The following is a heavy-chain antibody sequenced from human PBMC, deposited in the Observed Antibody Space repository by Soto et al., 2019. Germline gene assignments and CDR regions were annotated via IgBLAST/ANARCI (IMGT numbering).Heavy chain of an antibody. CDR2: MNPNSGNT. V-gene: IGHV1-8*01. D-gene: IGHD6-13*01. CDR1: GYTFTSYD. Sequence: QVQLVQSGAEVKKPGASVMVSCKASGYTFTSYDINWVRQATGQGLEWMGWMNPNSGNTGYAQKFQGRVTMTRNTSISTAYMELSSLRSEDTAVYYCARERAAARSNWFDPWGQGTLVTVSS. CDR3: ARERAAARSNWFDP. J-gene: IGHJ5*02.